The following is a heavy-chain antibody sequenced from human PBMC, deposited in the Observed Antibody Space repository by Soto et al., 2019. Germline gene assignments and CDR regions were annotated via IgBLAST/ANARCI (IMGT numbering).Heavy chain of an antibody. D-gene: IGHD2-15*01. J-gene: IGHJ3*02. V-gene: IGHV4-31*03. CDR1: GGSISSVGYY. CDR3: AREGYCSGGSCYSGSFDI. CDR2: IYYSGST. Sequence: SETLSLICTVSGGSISSVGYYWSCIRQHPGKGLEWIGYIYYSGSTYYNPSLKSRVTISVDTSKNQFSLKLSSVTAADTAVYYCAREGYCSGGSCYSGSFDIWGQGTMVTVSS.